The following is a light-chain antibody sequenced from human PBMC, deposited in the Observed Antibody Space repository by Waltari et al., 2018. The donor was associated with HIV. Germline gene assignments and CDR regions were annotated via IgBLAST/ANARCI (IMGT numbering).Light chain of an antibody. CDR3: QSADASDTFLWV. CDR2: KDS. J-gene: IGLJ3*02. Sequence: SYELTQTPSVSVSPGQTARINCSGDGSSKQYPYSHQQRPGHAPMLVIYKDSERPSGIPERYSGSSSGTTVTLTISGVQAEDEADYYCQSADASDTFLWVFGGGTKVTVL. CDR1: GSSKQY. V-gene: IGLV3-25*03.